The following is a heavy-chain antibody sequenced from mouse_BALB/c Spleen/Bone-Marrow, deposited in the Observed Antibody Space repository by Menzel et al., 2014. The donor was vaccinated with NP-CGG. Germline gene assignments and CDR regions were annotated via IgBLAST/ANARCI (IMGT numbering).Heavy chain of an antibody. J-gene: IGHJ3*01. CDR3: ARSGTGRTTGFVY. D-gene: IGHD3-2*01. CDR1: GYTFTSYW. V-gene: IGHV1-7*01. CDR2: INPSAGNT. Sequence: QVQLQQSGAELAKPGASVKMSCKASGYTFTSYWMHWVKQRPGQGLEWIGYINPSAGNTEYNQRFKDKATLTGDKSSSTAYMHLGSLTSEDSAVYYCARSGTGRTTGFVYWGQGTLVTVSA.